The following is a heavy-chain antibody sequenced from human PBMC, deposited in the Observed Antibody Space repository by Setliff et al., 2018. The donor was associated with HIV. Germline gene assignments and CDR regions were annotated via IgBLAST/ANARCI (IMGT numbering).Heavy chain of an antibody. D-gene: IGHD3-10*01. CDR3: AKDSDFGGTTNWFDP. J-gene: IGHJ5*02. V-gene: IGHV1-2*06. CDR1: GYTFTGYY. CDR2: INPNSGGT. Sequence: ASVKVSCKASGYTFTGYYMHWVRQAPGQGLEWMGRINPNSGGTNYAQKFQGRVTMTRDTSISTAYMELSRLTSDDTAVYYCAKDSDFGGTTNWFDPWGQGTLVTVSS.